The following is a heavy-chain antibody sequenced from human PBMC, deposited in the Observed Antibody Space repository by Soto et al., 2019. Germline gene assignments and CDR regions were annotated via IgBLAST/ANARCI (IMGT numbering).Heavy chain of an antibody. CDR1: GFTFSNYA. J-gene: IGHJ4*02. V-gene: IGHV3-23*04. Sequence: DVQLVDSGGGLVQPGGSLRLSCAASGFTFSNYAMSWVRQAPGKGLEWVSLVSATAGTTYYTDSVKGRFTISRDNSRNTVYLQMNRLRADETVVYYCAKDGLAGGFDYWGQGTLVTVSS. CDR2: VSATAGTT. D-gene: IGHD3-16*01. CDR3: AKDGLAGGFDY.